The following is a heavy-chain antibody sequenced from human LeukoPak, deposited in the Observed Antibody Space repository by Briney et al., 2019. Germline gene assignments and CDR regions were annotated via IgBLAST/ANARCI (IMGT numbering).Heavy chain of an antibody. V-gene: IGHV3-15*01. CDR2: IKSKTDGETS. CDR3: TRDYYGLGSW. CDR1: GFTFGDYA. J-gene: IGHJ4*02. Sequence: GGSLRLSCTASGFTFGDYAMTWVRQAPGKGLEWVGRIKSKTDGETSDYAAPVKGRFTISRDDSENTLYLQMNSLKTEDTAVYYCTRDYYGLGSWWGQGTLVTVSS. D-gene: IGHD3-10*01.